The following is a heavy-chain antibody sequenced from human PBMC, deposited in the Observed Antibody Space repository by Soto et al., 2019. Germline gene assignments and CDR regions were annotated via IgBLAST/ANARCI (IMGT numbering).Heavy chain of an antibody. Sequence: PGWALRLSCAASVFTFSSYWMHWFRQAPLKVVVWVSLINSDGSSTSYADSVKVRFTISRDNAKNTLYLQMNSMRAEDTAVYYVARKRYYDFWSGPNFDYWGQETLVTVSS. J-gene: IGHJ4*02. CDR1: VFTFSSYW. CDR3: ARKRYYDFWSGPNFDY. V-gene: IGHV3-74*01. CDR2: INSDGSST. D-gene: IGHD3-3*01.